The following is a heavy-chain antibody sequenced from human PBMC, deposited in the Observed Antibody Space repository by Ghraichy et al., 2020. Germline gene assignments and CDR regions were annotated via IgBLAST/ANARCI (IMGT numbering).Heavy chain of an antibody. Sequence: GASLRLSCAASGFTFSSYILHWVRQVPGKGLEWVAVMSPDGGIKSYADSVKDRFTISRDNAKNTMYLEMNDLRAEDTALYYCARDPTLGAPDYFDYWGQGILVTVSS. CDR1: GFTFSSYI. V-gene: IGHV3-30*04. J-gene: IGHJ4*02. D-gene: IGHD1-26*01. CDR3: ARDPTLGAPDYFDY. CDR2: MSPDGGIK.